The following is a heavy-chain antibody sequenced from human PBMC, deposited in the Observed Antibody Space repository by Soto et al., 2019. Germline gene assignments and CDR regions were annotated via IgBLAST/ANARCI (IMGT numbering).Heavy chain of an antibody. CDR3: AREVAARFMVFDY. V-gene: IGHV4-59*01. D-gene: IGHD6-6*01. Sequence: SETLSLTCTVSGGSISSYYWSWIRQPPGKGLEWIGYIYYSGSTNYNPSLKSRVTISVDTSKNQFSLKLSSVTAADTAVYYCAREVAARFMVFDYWGQGTLVTVSS. CDR2: IYYSGST. CDR1: GGSISSYY. J-gene: IGHJ4*02.